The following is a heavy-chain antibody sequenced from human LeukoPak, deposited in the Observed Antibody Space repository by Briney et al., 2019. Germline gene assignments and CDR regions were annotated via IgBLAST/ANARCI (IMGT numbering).Heavy chain of an antibody. CDR1: GYSFNTYW. D-gene: IGHD3-10*01. CDR3: VRQRGASGTINHFDP. Sequence: GESLKIPCKTSGYSFNTYWIGWVRQIPGTGLEWVGAIYPDDSDTRYSPSFQGQVVISADRSIRTDYLQWNTLKTSDTAMYYCVRQRGASGTINHFDPWGQGTLVTVSS. CDR2: IYPDDSDT. V-gene: IGHV5-51*01. J-gene: IGHJ5*02.